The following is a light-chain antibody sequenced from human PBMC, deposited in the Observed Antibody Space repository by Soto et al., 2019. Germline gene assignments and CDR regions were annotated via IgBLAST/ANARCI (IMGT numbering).Light chain of an antibody. J-gene: IGKJ4*01. CDR2: DAS. Sequence: EIVLTQSPATLSLCPGERATLSCRASQSVSSYLAWYQQKAGQAPRLLIYDASNRATGIPARFSGSVSGTDFTLTISSLEPEDFAVYYCQQRSNGRWLTVGGGTKVDSK. V-gene: IGKV3-11*01. CDR3: QQRSNGRWLT. CDR1: QSVSSY.